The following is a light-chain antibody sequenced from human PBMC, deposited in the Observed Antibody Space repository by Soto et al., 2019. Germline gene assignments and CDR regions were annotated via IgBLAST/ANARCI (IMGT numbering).Light chain of an antibody. CDR3: CSYAGNYTF. CDR2: DVT. Sequence: QPVLTQPRSVSGSPGQSVTISCTGTSNDVGGYDYVSWYQQYPGKAPTYILYDVTKRPSGVPDRFSGSKSGNTASLTISGLQADDEADYYCCSYAGNYTFFGGGTKLTVL. V-gene: IGLV2-11*01. J-gene: IGLJ2*01. CDR1: SNDVGGYDY.